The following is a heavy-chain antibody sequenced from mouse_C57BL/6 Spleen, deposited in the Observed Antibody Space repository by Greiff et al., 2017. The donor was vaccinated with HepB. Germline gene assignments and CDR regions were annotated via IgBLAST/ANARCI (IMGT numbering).Heavy chain of an antibody. CDR3: ARWDGYLDY. CDR1: GNTFTSYW. Sequence: QVQLQQPGAELVKPGASVKLSCKASGNTFTSYWMQWVKQRPGQGLEWTGEIDPSDSYTNYNQKFKGKATLTVDTSSSTAYMQLSSLTSEDSAVYYCARWDGYLDYWGQGTTLTVSS. D-gene: IGHD2-3*01. V-gene: IGHV1-50*01. CDR2: IDPSDSYT. J-gene: IGHJ2*01.